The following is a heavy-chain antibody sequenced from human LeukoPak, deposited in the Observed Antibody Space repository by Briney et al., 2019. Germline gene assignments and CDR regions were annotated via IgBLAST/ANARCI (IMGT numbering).Heavy chain of an antibody. CDR3: AREADYSSGYYDALDV. CDR1: GFTFRSNG. J-gene: IGHJ3*01. Sequence: GGSLRLSCAASGFTFRSNGMSWVRQAPGKGLEWVSMISDSGGSTYYADSVKGRFTISRDYSKTTLYLQMNSLGAEDTAVYYCAREADYSSGYYDALDVWGQGTLVTVSS. CDR2: ISDSGGST. D-gene: IGHD6-19*01. V-gene: IGHV3-23*01.